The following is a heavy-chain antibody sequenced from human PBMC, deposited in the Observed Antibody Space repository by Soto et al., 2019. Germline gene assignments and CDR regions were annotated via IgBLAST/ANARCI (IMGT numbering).Heavy chain of an antibody. CDR2: ISAYNGNT. D-gene: IGHD4-17*01. CDR3: ARDFHPYGDEYAFDI. J-gene: IGHJ3*02. V-gene: IGHV1-18*01. CDR1: GYTFTSYG. Sequence: ASVKVSCKASGYTFTSYGISWVRQAPGQGLEWMGWISAYNGNTNYAQKLQGRVTMTTDTSTSTAYMELRSLRSDDTAVYYCARDFHPYGDEYAFDIWGQGTMVTVSS.